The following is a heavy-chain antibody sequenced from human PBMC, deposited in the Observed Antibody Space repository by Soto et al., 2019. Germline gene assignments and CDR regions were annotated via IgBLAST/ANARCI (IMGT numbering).Heavy chain of an antibody. V-gene: IGHV4-34*01. Sequence: SETLSLTCAVYGGSFSGYYWSWIRQPPGKGLGWIGEINHSGSTNYNPSLKSRVTISVDTSKNQFSLKLSSVTAADTAVYYCARDSAHGSGSYSYYYYVDVWGKGTTDTVSS. CDR2: INHSGST. J-gene: IGHJ6*03. CDR1: GGSFSGYY. CDR3: ARDSAHGSGSYSYYYYVDV. D-gene: IGHD3-10*01.